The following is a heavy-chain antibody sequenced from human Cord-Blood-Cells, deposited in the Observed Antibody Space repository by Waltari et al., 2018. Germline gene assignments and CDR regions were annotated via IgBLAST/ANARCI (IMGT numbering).Heavy chain of an antibody. J-gene: IGHJ4*02. CDR3: ARNRWLRNFDY. CDR1: GGSISSSSYY. D-gene: IGHD5-12*01. V-gene: IGHV4-39*01. Sequence: QLQLQESGPGLVKPSETLSLTCTVSGGSISSSSYYWGWFTQPPGKGLEWIGSIYYSGSTYYHPSLKSRVTISGDTSKNQFSLKLSSVTAADTAVYYCARNRWLRNFDYWGQGTLVTVSS. CDR2: IYYSGST.